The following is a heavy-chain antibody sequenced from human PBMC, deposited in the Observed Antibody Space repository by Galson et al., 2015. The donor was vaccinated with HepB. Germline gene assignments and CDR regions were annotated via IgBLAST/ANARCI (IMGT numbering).Heavy chain of an antibody. CDR1: GFTFSAYD. D-gene: IGHD2-2*01. CDR3: AKAGCSGAGCYLRYSWIDS. CDR2: ITTSSSYI. V-gene: IGHV3-21*06. Sequence: SLRLSCAASGFTFSAYDMYWVRQAPGKGLEWVSSITTSSSYIYYADSMRGRFTISRDNAKNSLFLQMDSLRAEGTAVFYCAKAGCSGAGCYLRYSWIDSWGQGTLVTVSS. J-gene: IGHJ5*01.